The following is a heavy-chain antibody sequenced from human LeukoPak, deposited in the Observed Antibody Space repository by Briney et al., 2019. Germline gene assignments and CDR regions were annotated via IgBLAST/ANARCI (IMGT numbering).Heavy chain of an antibody. V-gene: IGHV4-61*02. D-gene: IGHD6-13*01. J-gene: IGHJ1*01. CDR1: GDSISSGNYY. CDR3: ASPGYSSSWDFQH. Sequence: SETLSLTCTVSGDSISSGNYYWSWIRQPAGKGLEWIGRIWADGAPTYRPSLKSRVTISVDTSKNQFSLRLSSVTAADTAVYYCASPGYSSSWDFQHWGQGTLVTVSS. CDR2: IWADGAP.